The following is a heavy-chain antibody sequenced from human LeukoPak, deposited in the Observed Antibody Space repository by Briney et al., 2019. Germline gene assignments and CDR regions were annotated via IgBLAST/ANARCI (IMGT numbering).Heavy chain of an antibody. V-gene: IGHV3-7*03. D-gene: IGHD3-22*01. CDR2: IKQDGSEK. CDR3: AKSPHGDYYYSSAYHDAFDI. Sequence: GGSLRLSCAASGFTFSSYWMSWVRQAPGKGLEWVANIKQDGSEKYYVDSVKGRFTISRDNAKNSLYLQMNSLRAEDTAVYYCAKSPHGDYYYSSAYHDAFDIWGQGTMVSVSS. J-gene: IGHJ3*02. CDR1: GFTFSSYW.